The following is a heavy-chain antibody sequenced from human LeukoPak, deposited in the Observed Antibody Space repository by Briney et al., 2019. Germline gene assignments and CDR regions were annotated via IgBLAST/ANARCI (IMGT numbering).Heavy chain of an antibody. CDR1: GDSISSYY. Sequence: PSETLSLTCTVSGDSISSYYWSWIRQPPGKGLEWIGYIYYSGSTNYNPSLKSRVTISVDTSKNQFSLKLRSVTAADTAVYYCARIGHEDYYFDYWGQGTLVTVSS. CDR3: ARIGHEDYYFDY. J-gene: IGHJ4*02. CDR2: IYYSGST. V-gene: IGHV4-59*01.